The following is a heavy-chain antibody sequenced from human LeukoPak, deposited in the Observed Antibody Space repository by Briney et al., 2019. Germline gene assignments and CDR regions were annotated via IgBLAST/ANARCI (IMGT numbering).Heavy chain of an antibody. CDR1: GGSFGGYY. CDR3: ARGNPPYGSGSYVPYYMDV. J-gene: IGHJ6*03. V-gene: IGHV4-34*01. Sequence: PSETLSLTCAVYGGSFGGYYWSWIRQPPGKGLEWIGEINHSGSTNYNPSLKSRVTISVDTSKNQFSLKLSSVTAADTAVYYCARGNPPYGSGSYVPYYMDVWGKGTTVTVSS. D-gene: IGHD3-10*01. CDR2: INHSGST.